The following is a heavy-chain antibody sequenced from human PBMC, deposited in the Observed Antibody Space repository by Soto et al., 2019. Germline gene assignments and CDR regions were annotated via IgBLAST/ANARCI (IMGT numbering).Heavy chain of an antibody. J-gene: IGHJ5*02. CDR2: IIPIFGTA. D-gene: IGHD3-3*01. V-gene: IGHV1-69*06. CDR1: GGTFSSYA. CDR3: ALARIGEFWSVYTWFDP. Sequence: QVQLVQSGAEVKKPGSSVKVSCKASGGTFSSYAISWVRQAPGQGLEWMGGIIPIFGTANYAQKFQGRVTITEDKSTSTAYMELSSLRSEDTAVDYCALARIGEFWSVYTWFDPWGHGTLVTVSS.